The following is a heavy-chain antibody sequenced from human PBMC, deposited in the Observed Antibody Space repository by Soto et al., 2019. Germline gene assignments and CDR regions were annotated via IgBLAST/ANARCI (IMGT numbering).Heavy chain of an antibody. CDR1: GYTFTSYY. CDR2: INPSGGST. J-gene: IGHJ6*02. D-gene: IGHD3-3*01. CDR3: ARDKRRDYDFWTRRRYYYGMDV. Sequence: ASVKVSCKASGYTFTSYYMRWVRQAPGQGLEWMGIINPSGGSTSYAQKFQGRVTMTRDTSTSTVYMELSSLRSEDTAVYYCARDKRRDYDFWTRRRYYYGMDVWGQGTTVTVSS. V-gene: IGHV1-46*01.